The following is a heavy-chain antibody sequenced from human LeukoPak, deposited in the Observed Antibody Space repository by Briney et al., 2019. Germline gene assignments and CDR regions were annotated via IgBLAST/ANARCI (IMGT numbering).Heavy chain of an antibody. D-gene: IGHD3-10*01. CDR3: AKSLPLVDSRGNMAPEDY. CDR2: ISGSGGST. Sequence: GGSLRLSCAASGFTFSSYAMSWVRQAPGKGLEWVSAISGSGGSTYYADSVKGRFTISRDNSKNTLYLQMNSLRAEDTAVYYCAKSLPLVDSRGNMAPEDYWGQGTLVTVSS. CDR1: GFTFSSYA. V-gene: IGHV3-23*01. J-gene: IGHJ4*02.